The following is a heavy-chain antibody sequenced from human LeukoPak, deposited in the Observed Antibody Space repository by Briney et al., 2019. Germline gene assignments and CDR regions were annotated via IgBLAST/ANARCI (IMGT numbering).Heavy chain of an antibody. CDR3: ARVNYDPDAFDI. D-gene: IGHD1-7*01. J-gene: IGHJ3*02. Sequence: PSETLSLTCTVSGGSISSYSWSWIRQPPGKGLEWIGYIYHSGSTYYNPSLKSRVTISVDRSKNQFSLKLSSVTAADTAVYYCARVNYDPDAFDIWGQGTMVTVSS. V-gene: IGHV4-30-2*01. CDR2: IYHSGST. CDR1: GGSISSYS.